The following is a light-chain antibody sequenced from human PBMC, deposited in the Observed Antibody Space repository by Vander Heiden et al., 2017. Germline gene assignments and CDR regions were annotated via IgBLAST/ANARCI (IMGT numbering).Light chain of an antibody. CDR1: SSNIGAGYD. V-gene: IGLV1-40*01. Sequence: QSVLTQPPSVSGAPGQRVTISCTGISSNIGAGYDVHWYQQLPGTAPNLLIYGNSNRPSGVPDRFSGSKSGTSASLAITGLQAEDEADYYCQSYDSSLSAFYVFGTGTKVTVL. CDR3: QSYDSSLSAFYV. J-gene: IGLJ1*01. CDR2: GNS.